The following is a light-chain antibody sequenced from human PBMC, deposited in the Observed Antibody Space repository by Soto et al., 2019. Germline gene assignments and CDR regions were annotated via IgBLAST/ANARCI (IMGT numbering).Light chain of an antibody. CDR1: KLGDKY. V-gene: IGLV3-1*01. J-gene: IGLJ2*01. CDR2: QDS. Sequence: SYELTQPPSVSVSPGQTASITCSGDKLGDKYACWYQHKPGQSPVLVIYQDSKRPSGIPERFSGSNSGNTATLTISGTQAMDEADYYCPAWDSSDVVFGGGTKVTAL. CDR3: PAWDSSDVV.